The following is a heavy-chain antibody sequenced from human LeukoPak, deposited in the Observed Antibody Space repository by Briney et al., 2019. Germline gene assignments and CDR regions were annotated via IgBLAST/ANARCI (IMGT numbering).Heavy chain of an antibody. CDR2: ISGSGGST. CDR3: ARSDIVVVVAAPPVNY. J-gene: IGHJ4*02. V-gene: IGHV3-23*01. D-gene: IGHD2-15*01. Sequence: PGGSLRLSCVASGFTFSNYVMSWVRQAPGKGLEWVSTISGSGGSTYYADSVKGRFTISRDNSKNTLYLQMNSLRAEDTAVYYCARSDIVVVVAAPPVNYWGQGTLVTVSS. CDR1: GFTFSNYV.